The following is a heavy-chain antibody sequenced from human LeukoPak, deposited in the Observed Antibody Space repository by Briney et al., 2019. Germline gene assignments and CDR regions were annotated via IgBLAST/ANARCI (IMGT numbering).Heavy chain of an antibody. V-gene: IGHV1-2*02. CDR3: ARLLNSPGYSSSWGIDY. Sequence: ASVKVSCKASGYTFTGYYMHWVRQAPGQGLEWMGWINPNSGGTNYAQKFQGRVTMTRDTSISTAYMELSRLRSDDTAVYYCARLLNSPGYSSSWGIDYWGQGTLVTVSS. CDR2: INPNSGGT. CDR1: GYTFTGYY. J-gene: IGHJ4*02. D-gene: IGHD6-13*01.